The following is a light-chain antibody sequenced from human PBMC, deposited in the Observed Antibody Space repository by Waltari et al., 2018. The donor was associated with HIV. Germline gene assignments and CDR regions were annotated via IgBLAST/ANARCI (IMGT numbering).Light chain of an antibody. V-gene: IGLV10-54*04. CDR1: SNNVGNQG. CDR2: SNN. CDR3: SAWDSSLSAVV. J-gene: IGLJ2*01. Sequence: QAGLTQPPSVSKGLRQTATLTCTGNSNNVGNQGAAWLQQHQGHPPKLLSYSNNNRPSGISVSFSAARSGNTASLTITGLQPEDEADYYCSAWDSSLSAVVFGGGTKLTVL.